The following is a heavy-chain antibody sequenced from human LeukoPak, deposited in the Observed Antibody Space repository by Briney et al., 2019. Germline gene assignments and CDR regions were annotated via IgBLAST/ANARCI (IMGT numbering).Heavy chain of an antibody. CDR1: GGSFSGYY. D-gene: IGHD3-3*01. CDR3: ARRYYDFRSGYSTRGWYFDL. V-gene: IGHV4-34*01. J-gene: IGHJ2*01. CDR2: INHSGST. Sequence: SETLSLTCAVYGGSFSGYYWSWIRQPPGKGLEWIGEINHSGSTNYNPSLKSRVTISVDTSKNQFSLKLSSVTAADTAVYYCARRYYDFRSGYSTRGWYFDLWGRGTLVTVSS.